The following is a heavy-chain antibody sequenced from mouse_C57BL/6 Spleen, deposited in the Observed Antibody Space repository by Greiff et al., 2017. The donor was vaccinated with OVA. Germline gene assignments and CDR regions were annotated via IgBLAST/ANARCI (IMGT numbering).Heavy chain of an antibody. J-gene: IGHJ3*01. CDR1: GYTFTSYW. V-gene: IGHV1-53*01. CDR2: INPSNGGT. Sequence: QVQLQQSGTELVKPGASVKLSCKASGYTFTSYWMHWVKQRPGQGLEWIGNINPSNGGTNYNEKFKSKATLTVDKSSSTAYMQLSSLTSEDSAVYYCARQDSNYSGFFAYWGQGTLVTVSA. D-gene: IGHD2-5*01. CDR3: ARQDSNYSGFFAY.